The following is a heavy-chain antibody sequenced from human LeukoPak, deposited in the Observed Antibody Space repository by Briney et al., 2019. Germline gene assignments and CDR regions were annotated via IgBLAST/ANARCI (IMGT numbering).Heavy chain of an antibody. CDR1: GGSISSSSYY. V-gene: IGHV4-39*02. CDR2: IYYSGST. Sequence: SETLSLTCTVSGGSISSSSYYWGWIRQPPGKGLEWIGSIYYSGSTYYNPSLKSRVTISVDTSKNQFSLKLSSVTAADTAVYYCARDPTSGSYFQYYFDYWGQGTLVTVSS. CDR3: ARDPTSGSYFQYYFDY. D-gene: IGHD1-26*01. J-gene: IGHJ4*02.